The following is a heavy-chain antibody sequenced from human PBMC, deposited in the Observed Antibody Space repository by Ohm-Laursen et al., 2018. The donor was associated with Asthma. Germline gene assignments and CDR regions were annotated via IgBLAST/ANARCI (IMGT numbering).Heavy chain of an antibody. CDR1: GYTLTELS. V-gene: IGHV1-24*01. D-gene: IGHD3-10*01. J-gene: IGHJ4*02. CDR3: ARSYYGSGSLDY. Sequence: ASVKVSCKVSGYTLTELSMHWVRQAPGKGLEWMGGFDPEDGETIYAQKFQGRVTITADESTSTAYMELSSLRSEDTAVYYCARSYYGSGSLDYWGQGTLATVSS. CDR2: FDPEDGET.